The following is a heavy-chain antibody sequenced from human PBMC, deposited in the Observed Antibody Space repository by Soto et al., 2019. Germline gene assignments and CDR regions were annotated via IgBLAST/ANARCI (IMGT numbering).Heavy chain of an antibody. V-gene: IGHV3-7*01. D-gene: IGHD3-9*01. J-gene: IGHJ3*02. Sequence: EVQLVESGGGLVQPGGSLRLSCAASGFTFNSYWMSWVRQAPGKGLEWVANIKQDGSEKYYVDSVKGRFTISRDNAKNSLYLQMNGLRAEDTAVYYWAGAGRITIFSTGYPLNAFDIWGQGTMVTVSS. CDR1: GFTFNSYW. CDR2: IKQDGSEK. CDR3: AGAGRITIFSTGYPLNAFDI.